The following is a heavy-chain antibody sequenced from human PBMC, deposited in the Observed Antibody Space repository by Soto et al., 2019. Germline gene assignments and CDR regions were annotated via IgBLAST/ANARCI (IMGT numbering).Heavy chain of an antibody. CDR2: IFHSGST. Sequence: PSETLSLTCTVSGGCISSGGYYWSWVRQPPGKGLEWIGEIFHSGSTNYNPSLKTRVTISVDKSKNQFSLKLSSVTAADTAVYYCARVYSGSYSDSWGQGTLVTVSS. D-gene: IGHD1-26*01. J-gene: IGHJ4*02. V-gene: IGHV4-4*02. CDR1: GGCISSGGYY. CDR3: ARVYSGSYSDS.